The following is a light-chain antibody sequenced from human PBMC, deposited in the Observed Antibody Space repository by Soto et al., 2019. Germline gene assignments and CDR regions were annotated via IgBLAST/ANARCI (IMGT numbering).Light chain of an antibody. CDR1: SSDVGGYNY. V-gene: IGLV2-14*03. Sequence: ALTQPASVSGSPGQSITISCTGTSSDVGGYNYVSWYQQHPGKAPKLMIYDVSDRPSGVSNRFSGSKSGNTASLTISGLQAEDEADYYCNSYTSSSTYVFGTGTKVTVL. CDR2: DVS. CDR3: NSYTSSSTYV. J-gene: IGLJ1*01.